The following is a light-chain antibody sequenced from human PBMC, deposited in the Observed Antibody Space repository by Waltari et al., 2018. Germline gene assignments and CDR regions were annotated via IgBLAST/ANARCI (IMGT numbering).Light chain of an antibody. CDR3: DSRESRASPMYV. Sequence: SSELTQDPTVSVALGQTVRITCQGDSLRTYYANWYQQKPGQAPLLVIFGENNRHSGSPDRFSGSNSGNTASLTITGAQAEDVADYYCDSRESRASPMYVLGTGTKVTGL. V-gene: IGLV3-19*01. J-gene: IGLJ1*01. CDR1: SLRTYY. CDR2: GEN.